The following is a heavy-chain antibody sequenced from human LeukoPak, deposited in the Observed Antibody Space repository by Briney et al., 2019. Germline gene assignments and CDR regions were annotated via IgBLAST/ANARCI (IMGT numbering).Heavy chain of an antibody. CDR2: INHSGST. CDR3: ARGSSLRDADAFDI. D-gene: IGHD4-17*01. CDR1: GGSFSYYY. Sequence: SETLSRTCAVYGGSFSYYYWSWIRQPPGKGLEWIGEINHSGSTNYNPSLKSRVTISVDTSKNQFSLKLSSVTAADTAVYYCARGSSLRDADAFDIWGQETMVTVSS. V-gene: IGHV4-34*01. J-gene: IGHJ3*02.